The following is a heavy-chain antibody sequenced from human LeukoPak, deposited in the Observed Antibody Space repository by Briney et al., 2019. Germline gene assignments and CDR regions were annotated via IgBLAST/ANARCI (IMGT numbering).Heavy chain of an antibody. Sequence: GGSLRLSCAASGFSFSSFAMTWVRQAPGKGLEWVSGIIDTGGATYYADSVKGRFTISRDNSKNTLFPQMNSLRAEDTAVYYCAKFNGHPTTNYYMDVWGEGTTVTVSS. J-gene: IGHJ6*04. V-gene: IGHV3-23*01. CDR3: AKFNGHPTTNYYMDV. CDR1: GFSFSSFA. CDR2: IIDTGGAT. D-gene: IGHD3-10*01.